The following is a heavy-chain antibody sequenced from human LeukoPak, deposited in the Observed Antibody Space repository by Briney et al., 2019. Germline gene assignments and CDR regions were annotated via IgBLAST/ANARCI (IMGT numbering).Heavy chain of an antibody. CDR2: INHSGST. CDR1: GGSLSVYY. V-gene: IGHV4-34*01. CDR3: ARGLYYYDSSGYRLASPFDY. Sequence: SSETLSLTCAVYGGSLSVYYWSWIRQPPGKGLEWIGEINHSGSTNYNPSLKSRVTISVDTSKNQFSLKLSSVTAADTAVYYCARGLYYYDSSGYRLASPFDYWGQGTLVTVSS. D-gene: IGHD3-22*01. J-gene: IGHJ4*02.